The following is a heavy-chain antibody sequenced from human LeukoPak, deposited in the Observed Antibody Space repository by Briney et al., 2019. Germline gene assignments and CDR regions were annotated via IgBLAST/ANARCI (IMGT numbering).Heavy chain of an antibody. D-gene: IGHD3-10*01. Sequence: ASVKVSCKASGYTFTGYYMHWVRQAPGQGLEWMGWINPNSGGTNYAQKFQGRVTMTRDTSISTAYMELSRLTSDDTAVYYCARDGGYGDLEIDYWGQGTLVTVSS. CDR3: ARDGGYGDLEIDY. CDR2: INPNSGGT. CDR1: GYTFTGYY. V-gene: IGHV1-2*02. J-gene: IGHJ4*02.